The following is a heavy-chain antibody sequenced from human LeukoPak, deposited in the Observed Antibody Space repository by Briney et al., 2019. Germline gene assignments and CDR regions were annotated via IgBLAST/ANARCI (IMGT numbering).Heavy chain of an antibody. J-gene: IGHJ3*02. Sequence: ASVKVSCKASGYTFTSYYIHWVRQAPGQGLEWMGIISPSGGRVSNAQKFQGRVTMTRDTSTSTVYMEPSSLRSEDTAVYYCARGGVGEWPEIWGQGTMVTVSS. CDR3: ARGGVGEWPEI. CDR1: GYTFTSYY. V-gene: IGHV1-46*01. CDR2: ISPSGGRV. D-gene: IGHD3-10*01.